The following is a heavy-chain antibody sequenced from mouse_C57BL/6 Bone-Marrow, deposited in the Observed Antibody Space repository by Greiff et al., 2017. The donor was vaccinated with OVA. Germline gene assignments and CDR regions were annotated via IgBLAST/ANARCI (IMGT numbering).Heavy chain of an antibody. D-gene: IGHD3-1*01. Sequence: VQLQQSGAELVRPGASVKLSCTASGFNIKDDYMHWVKQRPEQGLEWIGWIDPESGDTAYASQFQGKATITADTSSNTAYLQLSSLTSEDTAVYCCPSSRSWGQGTLVTVSA. CDR3: PSSRS. J-gene: IGHJ3*01. V-gene: IGHV14-4*01. CDR2: IDPESGDT. CDR1: GFNIKDDY.